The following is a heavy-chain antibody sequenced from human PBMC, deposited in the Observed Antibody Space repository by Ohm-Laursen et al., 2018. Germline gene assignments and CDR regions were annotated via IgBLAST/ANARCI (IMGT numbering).Heavy chain of an antibody. V-gene: IGHV1-2*02. CDR1: GYTFTGYY. CDR3: ARKRSGYSYGFRD. D-gene: IGHD5-18*01. CDR2: INPNSGGT. Sequence: SVKVSCKASGYTFTGYYMHWVRQAPGQGLEWMGWINPNSGGTNYAQKFQGRVTMTRDTSISTAYMELSRLRSDDTAVYYCARKRSGYSYGFRDWGQGTLVTVSS. J-gene: IGHJ4*02.